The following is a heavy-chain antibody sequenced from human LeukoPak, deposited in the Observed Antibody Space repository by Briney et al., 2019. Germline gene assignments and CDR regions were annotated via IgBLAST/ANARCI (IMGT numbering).Heavy chain of an antibody. J-gene: IGHJ4*02. CDR3: ARDPTRGDLSVY. D-gene: IGHD7-27*01. CDR1: GYIFTVYF. CDR2: INPNTGGT. V-gene: IGHV1-2*02. Sequence: ASVKVSCKASGYIFTVYFMHWVRQAPGQGLEWMGWINPNTGGTNYAQKFQGRVTMTRDTSISTAYMELSRLRSDDTAVYYCARDPTRGDLSVYWGQGTLVTVSS.